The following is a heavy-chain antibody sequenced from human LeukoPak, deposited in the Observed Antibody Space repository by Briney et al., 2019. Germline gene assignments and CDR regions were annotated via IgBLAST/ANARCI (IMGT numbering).Heavy chain of an antibody. CDR1: GLTFSSYG. Sequence: GGSLRLSCAASGLTFSSYGMSWVRQAPGKGLEWVSAISGSGGSTYYADSVKGRFTISRDNSKNTLYLQMNSLRAEDTAVYYCAKRPGAHYYYYMDVWGKGTTVTISS. J-gene: IGHJ6*03. D-gene: IGHD3-10*01. V-gene: IGHV3-23*01. CDR3: AKRPGAHYYYYMDV. CDR2: ISGSGGST.